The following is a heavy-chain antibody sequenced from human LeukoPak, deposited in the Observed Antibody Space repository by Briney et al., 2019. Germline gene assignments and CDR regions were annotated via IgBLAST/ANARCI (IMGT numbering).Heavy chain of an antibody. D-gene: IGHD3-10*01. CDR1: GFTFSSYW. J-gene: IGHJ4*02. CDR3: ARGNYYGQDY. V-gene: IGHV3-74*01. CDR2: INSDGSTT. Sequence: GGSLRLSCGASGFTFSSYWMHWVRHAPGKGLMWISRINSDGSTTSYADSVKGRFTISRDNAKNTLYLQMNSLRAEDTAVYYCARGNYYGQDYWGQGTLVTVSS.